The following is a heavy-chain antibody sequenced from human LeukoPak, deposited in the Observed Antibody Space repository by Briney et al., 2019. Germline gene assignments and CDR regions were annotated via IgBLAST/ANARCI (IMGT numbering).Heavy chain of an antibody. J-gene: IGHJ2*01. CDR1: GGSISSSYYY. V-gene: IGHV4-39*07. Sequence: PSETLSLTCTVSGGSISSSYYYWGWIRQPPGKGLEWIGSIYSSGSTYYNPSLKSRVTISVDTSKNQFSLKLSSVTAADTAVYYCARDRYYDSSGYPNYWYFDLWGRGTLVTVSS. CDR3: ARDRYYDSSGYPNYWYFDL. D-gene: IGHD3-22*01. CDR2: IYSSGST.